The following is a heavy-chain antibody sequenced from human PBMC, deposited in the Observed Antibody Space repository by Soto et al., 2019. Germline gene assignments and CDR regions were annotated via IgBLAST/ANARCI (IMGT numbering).Heavy chain of an antibody. Sequence: ASVKVSCEASGYTFTSYYMHWVRQAPGQGLEWMGIINPSGGSTSYAQKFQGRVTMTRDTSTSTVYMELSSLRSEDTAVYYCARESITIFGVVIIWGGVGMDVWGQGTTVTVSS. V-gene: IGHV1-46*01. CDR2: INPSGGST. CDR1: GYTFTSYY. J-gene: IGHJ6*02. D-gene: IGHD3-3*01. CDR3: ARESITIFGVVIIWGGVGMDV.